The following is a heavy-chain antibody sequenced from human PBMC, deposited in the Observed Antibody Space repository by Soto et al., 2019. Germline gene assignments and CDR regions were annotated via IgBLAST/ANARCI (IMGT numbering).Heavy chain of an antibody. CDR1: GNTFTSYD. V-gene: IGHV1-8*01. Sequence: ASVKVSCKASGNTFTSYDINWVRQATGHGLEWMGWINPNSGNIGYAQKFQGRVTMTRDTAIRTAYMEVSRLRSDDTAVYYCARGRASGSYYLLDYWGQGALVTISS. CDR3: ARGRASGSYYLLDY. CDR2: INPNSGNI. D-gene: IGHD3-10*01. J-gene: IGHJ4*02.